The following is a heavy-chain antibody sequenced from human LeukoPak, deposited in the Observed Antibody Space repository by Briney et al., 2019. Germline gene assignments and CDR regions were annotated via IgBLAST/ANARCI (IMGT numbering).Heavy chain of an antibody. Sequence: PGGSLRLSCAASGFTFSSYAMHWVRQAPGKGLEWVAVISYDGSNKYYADSVKGRFTISRDNSKNTLYLQMNSLRAEDTAVYYCARDSVTTAYFDYWGQGTLVTVSS. V-gene: IGHV3-30-3*01. D-gene: IGHD4-11*01. CDR1: GFTFSSYA. J-gene: IGHJ4*02. CDR3: ARDSVTTAYFDY. CDR2: ISYDGSNK.